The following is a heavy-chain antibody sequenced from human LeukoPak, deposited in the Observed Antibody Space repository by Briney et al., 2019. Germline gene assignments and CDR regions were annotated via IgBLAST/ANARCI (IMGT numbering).Heavy chain of an antibody. CDR2: IIPIFGIA. CDR1: GGTFSSYG. D-gene: IGHD3-22*01. CDR3: ARTNYYDSSGYQGAGTYYYGMDV. Sequence: SVKVSCKASGGTFSSYGITWVRQAPGQGLEWMGRIIPIFGIANDAQKFQGRVTMTADTSTSTACMELSSLRSEDTAVYYCARTNYYDSSGYQGAGTYYYGMDVWGQGTTVTVSS. J-gene: IGHJ6*02. V-gene: IGHV1-69*04.